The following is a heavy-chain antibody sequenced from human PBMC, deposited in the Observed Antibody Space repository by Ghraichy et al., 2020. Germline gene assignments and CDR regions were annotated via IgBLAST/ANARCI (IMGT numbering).Heavy chain of an antibody. D-gene: IGHD2-15*01. CDR1: GYTFSTNA. J-gene: IGHJ5*02. CDR2: ISGYNGDT. CDR3: VRDHGIGVDWFDP. Sequence: ASVKVSCKASGYTFSTNAISWVRQAPGQGLEWMGWISGYNGDTNYAQSLQGRVTLTTDTSTSTAYMELRSLRSDDTAMYYCVRDHGIGVDWFDPWGQGTLVTVSS. V-gene: IGHV1-18*01.